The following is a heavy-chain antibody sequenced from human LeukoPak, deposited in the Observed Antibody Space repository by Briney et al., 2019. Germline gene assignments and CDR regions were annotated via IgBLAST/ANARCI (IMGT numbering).Heavy chain of an antibody. CDR3: ARIAVPDLIDY. CDR2: IYYSGST. J-gene: IGHJ4*02. Sequence: SETLSLTCTVSGGSISSSSYYWGWIRQPPGKGLEWIGSIYYSGSTYYNPSLKSRVTISVDTSKNQFSLKLSSVTAADTAVYYCARIAVPDLIDYWGQGTLVTVSS. CDR1: GGSISSSSYY. V-gene: IGHV4-39*01. D-gene: IGHD6-19*01.